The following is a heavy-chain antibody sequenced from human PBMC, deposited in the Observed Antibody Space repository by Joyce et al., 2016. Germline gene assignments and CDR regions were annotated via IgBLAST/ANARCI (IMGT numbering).Heavy chain of an antibody. CDR3: TRGRIEYSKTFNAYDI. D-gene: IGHD2/OR15-2a*01. J-gene: IGHJ3*02. V-gene: IGHV1-69*04. Sequence: VQLVQSGAEVKKPGSSVKVSCKVSGGNFYDYTITWVRQATGQGLEWMGRIIPIGGVANYARKFRGRVALTADKSTATAYLELNSLRLDDTAMFFCTRGRIEYSKTFNAYDIWGQGTMVTVSS. CDR1: GGNFYDYT. CDR2: IIPIGGVA.